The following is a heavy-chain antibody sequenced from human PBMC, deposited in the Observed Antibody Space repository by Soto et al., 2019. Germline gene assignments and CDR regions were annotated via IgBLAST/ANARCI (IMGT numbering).Heavy chain of an antibody. V-gene: IGHV1-18*01. CDR2: ISAYNGNT. J-gene: IGHJ5*02. Sequence: QVQLVQSGAEVKKPGASVKVSCKASGYTFTSYGISWVRQAPGPGLEWMGWISAYNGNTNYAQKLQGRVTMTTDTSTSTADMELRSLRSDDTAVYSCARQDYDILTGYYSGGRSLVCWFDPWGQGTLVTVSS. CDR3: ARQDYDILTGYYSGGRSLVCWFDP. CDR1: GYTFTSYG. D-gene: IGHD3-9*01.